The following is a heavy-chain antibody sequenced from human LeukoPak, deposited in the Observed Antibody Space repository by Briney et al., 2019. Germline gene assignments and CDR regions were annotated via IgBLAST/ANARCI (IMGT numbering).Heavy chain of an antibody. J-gene: IGHJ4*02. Sequence: SETLSLTCTVSGGSISSYYWSWIRQPPGKGLEWIGNIYYSGSTNYNPSLKSRVTISVDTSKNQFSLKLSSVTAADTAVYYCARDRYSTIDYWGQGTLVTVSS. D-gene: IGHD2-15*01. CDR3: ARDRYSTIDY. V-gene: IGHV4-59*01. CDR2: IYYSGST. CDR1: GGSISSYY.